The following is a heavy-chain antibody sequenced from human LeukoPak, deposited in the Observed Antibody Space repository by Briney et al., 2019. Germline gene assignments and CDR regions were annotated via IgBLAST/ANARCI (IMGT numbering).Heavy chain of an antibody. D-gene: IGHD2-2*01. CDR2: TYYRSKWHN. CDR3: ARGVASPSLKNFIVVVPAAIHLFDY. V-gene: IGHV6-1*01. J-gene: IGHJ4*02. Sequence: SQTLSLTCAISGDSVSSNSAAWNWIRQSPSRGLEWLGRTYYRSKWHNDYAVSVKSRITINPDTSKNQFSLQLNSVTPEGTAVYYCARGVASPSLKNFIVVVPAAIHLFDYWGQGTLVTVSS. CDR1: GDSVSSNSAA.